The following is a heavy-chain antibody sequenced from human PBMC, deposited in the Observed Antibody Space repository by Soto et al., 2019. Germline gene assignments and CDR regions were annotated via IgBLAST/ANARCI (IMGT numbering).Heavy chain of an antibody. Sequence: QVQLVQSGAEVKKPGASVKVSCKASGYTFTSYGISWVRQAPGQGLEWMGWISAYNGNTNYAQKLQGRVTTTTDTSTSTAYMELRSLRSDDTAVYYCARGLHLDFGVVIREEYYYYMDVWGKGTTITVSS. D-gene: IGHD3-3*01. CDR2: ISAYNGNT. V-gene: IGHV1-18*01. J-gene: IGHJ6*03. CDR3: ARGLHLDFGVVIREEYYYYMDV. CDR1: GYTFTSYG.